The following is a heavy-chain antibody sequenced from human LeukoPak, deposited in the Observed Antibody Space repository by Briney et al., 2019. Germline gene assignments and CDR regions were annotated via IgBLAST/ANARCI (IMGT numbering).Heavy chain of an antibody. J-gene: IGHJ4*02. CDR3: ARDLGYCTNGVCANSGY. CDR1: GGSISSGDYY. D-gene: IGHD2-8*01. V-gene: IGHV4-30-4*01. CDR2: IYYSGST. Sequence: PSETLSLTCTVSGGSISSGDYYWSWIRQPPGKGLEWIGYIYYSGSTYYNPSLKSRVTISVDTSKNQFSLKLSSATAADTAVYYCARDLGYCTNGVCANSGYWGQGTLVTVSS.